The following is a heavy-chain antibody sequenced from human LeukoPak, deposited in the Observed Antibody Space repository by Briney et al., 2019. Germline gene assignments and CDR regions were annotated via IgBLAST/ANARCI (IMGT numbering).Heavy chain of an antibody. CDR2: SSYSGSA. V-gene: IGHV4-31*03. CDR1: GASITSGAYY. J-gene: IGHJ4*02. D-gene: IGHD2-2*01. CDR3: ARYYCASSRCPGVDY. Sequence: SETLSLTCTVSGASITSGAYYWTWIRQHPGEGLEWIGYSSYSGSAYYNPSLKSRVTISVDTSKSQFSLKLSSVTAADAAVYYCARYYCASSRCPGVDYWGQGTLVTVSS.